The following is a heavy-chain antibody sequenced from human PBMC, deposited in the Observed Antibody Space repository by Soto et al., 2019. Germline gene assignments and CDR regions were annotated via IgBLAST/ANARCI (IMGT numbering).Heavy chain of an antibody. CDR3: ARDRPKYCSSTSCYHYYYYGMDV. Sequence: QVQLVQSGAEVKKPGSSVKVSCKASGGTFSSYAISWVRQAPGQGLEWMGGIIPIFGTANYAQKFQGRVTINADESTSTAYMELSSLRSEDTAVYYCARDRPKYCSSTSCYHYYYYGMDVWGQGTTVTVSS. J-gene: IGHJ6*02. CDR1: GGTFSSYA. D-gene: IGHD2-2*01. V-gene: IGHV1-69*01. CDR2: IIPIFGTA.